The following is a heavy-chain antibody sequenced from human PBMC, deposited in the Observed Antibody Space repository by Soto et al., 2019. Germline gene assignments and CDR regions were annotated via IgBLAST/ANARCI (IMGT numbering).Heavy chain of an antibody. J-gene: IGHJ6*02. CDR1: GFSLTSPGMC. V-gene: IGHV2-70*13. D-gene: IGHD1-20*01. CDR2: IERDDDDK. CDR3: ARSIRGPRRFNGMDV. Sequence: SGPTLVNPTETLTLTCTFSGFSLTSPGMCVSWIRQPPGKALEWLALIERDDDDKYYSTSLKARLTISKDTRKNQVVLTMANMDPADTGTYYCARSIRGPRRFNGMDVWGQGTTVTVSS.